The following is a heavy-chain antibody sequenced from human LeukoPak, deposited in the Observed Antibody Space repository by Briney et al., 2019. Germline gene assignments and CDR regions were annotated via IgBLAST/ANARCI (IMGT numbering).Heavy chain of an antibody. D-gene: IGHD2-2*01. CDR2: IKSKTDGWTT. V-gene: IGHV3-15*01. Sequence: PGGSLRLSCAASGFTFSHAWMTWVRQAPGKGLEWVGRIKSKTDGWTTDYAAPVKGRFTISRDDSKNTLYLQMNSLKTEDTAVYYCTTRYCSSTTCYEYYYYYYMDVWGKGTTVTVSS. CDR1: GFTFSHAW. J-gene: IGHJ6*03. CDR3: TTRYCSSTTCYEYYYYYYMDV.